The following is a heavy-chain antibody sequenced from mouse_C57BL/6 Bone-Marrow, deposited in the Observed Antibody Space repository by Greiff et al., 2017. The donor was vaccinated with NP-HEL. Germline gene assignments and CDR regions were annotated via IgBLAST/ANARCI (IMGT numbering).Heavy chain of an antibody. Sequence: EVKLMESGGGLVQPKGSLKLSCAASGFSFNTYAMNWVRQAPGKGLEWVARIRSKSNNYATYYADSVKDRFTISRDDSESMLYLQMNNLKTEDTAMYYCVRPYSNYEVWFAYWDQGTLVTVSA. CDR1: GFSFNTYA. CDR2: IRSKSNNYAT. J-gene: IGHJ3*01. V-gene: IGHV10-1*01. D-gene: IGHD2-5*01. CDR3: VRPYSNYEVWFAY.